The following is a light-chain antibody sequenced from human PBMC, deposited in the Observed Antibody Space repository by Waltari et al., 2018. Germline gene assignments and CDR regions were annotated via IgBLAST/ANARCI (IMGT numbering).Light chain of an antibody. CDR3: QKYGTRPAT. CDR2: DAS. Sequence: EIVLTPSPASLSLSPGDRATLSCRASQSVGRTLAWYQPRPGQAPRLLIYDASSRATGIPDRFSGSGSWTDFSLTISRLEPEDFAVYYCQKYGTRPATFGQGTKVEVK. CDR1: QSVGRT. V-gene: IGKV3-20*01. J-gene: IGKJ1*01.